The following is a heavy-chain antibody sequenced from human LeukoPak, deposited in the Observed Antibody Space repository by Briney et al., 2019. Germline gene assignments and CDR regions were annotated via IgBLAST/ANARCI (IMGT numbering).Heavy chain of an antibody. V-gene: IGHV4-61*02. J-gene: IGHJ3*02. CDR1: GGSISSSSYY. D-gene: IGHD3-3*01. Sequence: SETLSLTCTVSGGSISSSSYYWSWIRQPAGKGLEWIGRIYTSGSTNYNPSLKSRVTISVDTSKNQFSLKLSSVTAADTAVYYCARVRSFITIFGVVISRTDAFDIWGQGTMVTVSS. CDR3: ARVRSFITIFGVVISRTDAFDI. CDR2: IYTSGST.